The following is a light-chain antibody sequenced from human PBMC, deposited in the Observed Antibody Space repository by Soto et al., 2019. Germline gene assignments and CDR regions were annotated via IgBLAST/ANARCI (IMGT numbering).Light chain of an antibody. CDR2: EVS. CDR1: QSLLHITGETF. Sequence: DVVMTQTPLSLSIAPGQPASISCKSSQSLLHITGETFLFWYLXKQGQSPQLXIYEVSTRVSGVPDRFSGSGSGTDLTIEISRVETDDVGIDYCMQSTQLPPTFGQGTRLEIK. V-gene: IGKV2D-29*02. J-gene: IGKJ5*01. CDR3: MQSTQLPPT.